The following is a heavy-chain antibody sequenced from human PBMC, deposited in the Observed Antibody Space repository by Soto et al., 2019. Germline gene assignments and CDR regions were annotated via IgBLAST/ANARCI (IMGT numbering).Heavy chain of an antibody. J-gene: IGHJ4*02. CDR2: SRNKANSYTT. CDR1: GFTFSDHY. V-gene: IGHV3-72*01. D-gene: IGHD1-26*01. Sequence: VQLVESGGGLVQPGGSLRLSCAASGFTFSDHYMDWVRQAPGKGLEWVGRSRNKANSYTTEYAASVKGSFTISRDDSKNSVHLQMNSLRTEDTAVYYCASRYSGSYDYWGQGTLVTVSS. CDR3: ASRYSGSYDY.